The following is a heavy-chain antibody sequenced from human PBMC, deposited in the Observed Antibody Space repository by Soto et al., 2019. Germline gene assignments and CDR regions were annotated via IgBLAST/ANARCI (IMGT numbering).Heavy chain of an antibody. Sequence: GGSLRLSCAASGFTFSSYSMNWVRQAPGKGLEWVSYISSSSSTIYYADSVKGRFTISRDNAKSSLFLQMSSLRDEDTAVYYCAGTDDPFDYWGQGTLVTVSS. V-gene: IGHV3-48*02. CDR2: ISSSSSTI. J-gene: IGHJ4*02. CDR1: GFTFSSYS. D-gene: IGHD1-1*01. CDR3: AGTDDPFDY.